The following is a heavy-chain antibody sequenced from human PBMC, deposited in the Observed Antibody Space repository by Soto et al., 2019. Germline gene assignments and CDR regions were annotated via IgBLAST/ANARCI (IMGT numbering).Heavy chain of an antibody. J-gene: IGHJ4*02. Sequence: GGSLRLSCAASGFTFSSYDMHWVRQATGKGLEWVSAIRTAGDPYYPGSVKGRLTISRENAKNSLYFQMNRLRAGDTAVYYCARAAGDYFDYWGQGTLVTVSS. CDR1: GFTFSSYD. V-gene: IGHV3-13*05. D-gene: IGHD4-17*01. CDR3: ARAAGDYFDY. CDR2: IRTAGDP.